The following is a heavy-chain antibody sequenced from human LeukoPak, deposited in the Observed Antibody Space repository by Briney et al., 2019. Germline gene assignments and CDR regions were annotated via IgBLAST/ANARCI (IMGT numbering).Heavy chain of an antibody. D-gene: IGHD5-18*01. CDR1: GGSISSYY. CDR2: IYYSGST. CDR3: ARWPMDTALDY. J-gene: IGHJ4*02. Sequence: SETLSLTCNVSGGSISSYYWSWIRQPPGKGLEWIGYIYYSGSTNYNPSLKSRVTISVDTSKNQFSLHLSSVTAADTAVYYCARWPMDTALDYWGQGTLVTVSS. V-gene: IGHV4-59*08.